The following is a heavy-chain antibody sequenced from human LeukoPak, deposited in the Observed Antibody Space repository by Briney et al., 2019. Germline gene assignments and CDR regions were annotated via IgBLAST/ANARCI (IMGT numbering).Heavy chain of an antibody. CDR2: IYPDDSDT. CDR1: GYSFTTYW. D-gene: IGHD2-2*01. CDR3: ARRDCSSTSCHPFDY. J-gene: IGHJ4*02. V-gene: IGHV5-51*01. Sequence: GESLKISCKGSGYSFTTYWIGWVRQMPGKGLEWMGIIYPDDSDTRYSPPFQGQVTISADKSTSTAYLQWSSLKASDTAMYYCARRDCSSTSCHPFDYWGQGTLVTVSS.